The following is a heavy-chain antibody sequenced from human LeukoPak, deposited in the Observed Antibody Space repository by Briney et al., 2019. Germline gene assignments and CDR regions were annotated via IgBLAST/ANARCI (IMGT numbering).Heavy chain of an antibody. V-gene: IGHV4-39*01. J-gene: IGHJ4*02. Sequence: PSETLSLTCTVSGGSISSRSYYWGWIRQPPGKGLEWTGSIYYSGSTYYNPSLKSRVTISVDTSKNQFSLKLSSVTAADTAVYYCARQNRRGYSYGLDYWGQGTLVTVSS. CDR3: ARQNRRGYSYGLDY. CDR1: GGSISSRSYY. D-gene: IGHD5-18*01. CDR2: IYYSGST.